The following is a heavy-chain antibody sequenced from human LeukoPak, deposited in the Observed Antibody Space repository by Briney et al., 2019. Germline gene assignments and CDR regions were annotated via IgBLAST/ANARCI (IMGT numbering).Heavy chain of an antibody. CDR3: ASLSAKGFDI. V-gene: IGHV4-4*02. Sequence: SETLSLTCAVSAGSISSGNWWSWVRPPPGKGLEWIGEIYHSGSTNYNPSLKSRVTISVDKSKNQFSLNLSSVTAADTAVYYCASLSAKGFDIWGQGTMVTVSS. CDR2: IYHSGST. D-gene: IGHD6-25*01. J-gene: IGHJ3*02. CDR1: AGSISSGNW.